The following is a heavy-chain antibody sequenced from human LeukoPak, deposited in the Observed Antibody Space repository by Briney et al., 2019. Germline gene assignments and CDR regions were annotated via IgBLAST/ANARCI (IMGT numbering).Heavy chain of an antibody. CDR1: GGSSSGYY. D-gene: IGHD3-3*01. V-gene: IGHV4-34*01. J-gene: IGHJ4*02. CDR2: INHSGST. Sequence: SETLSLTCAVYGGSSSGYYWSWIRQPPGKGLEWIGEINHSGSTNYNPSLKSRVTISVDTSKNQFSLKLSSVTAADTAVYYCARWAYDFWSGYYSFDYWGQGTLVTVSS. CDR3: ARWAYDFWSGYYSFDY.